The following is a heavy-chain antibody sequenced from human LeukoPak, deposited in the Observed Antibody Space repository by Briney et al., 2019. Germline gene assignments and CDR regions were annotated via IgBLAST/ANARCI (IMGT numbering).Heavy chain of an antibody. D-gene: IGHD3-22*01. CDR3: AIMHGYYDGSGYWVQ. Sequence: PGGSLRLSCAASGFSMSGYWMSWVRQAPGKGLEWVSFITPNADRTSYADSVEGRFTISRDNPRNTLYMQMNSLRDEDTAIYYCAIMHGYYDGSGYWVQWGQGTLVTVSS. CDR2: ITPNADRT. V-gene: IGHV3-23*01. CDR1: GFSMSGYW. J-gene: IGHJ1*01.